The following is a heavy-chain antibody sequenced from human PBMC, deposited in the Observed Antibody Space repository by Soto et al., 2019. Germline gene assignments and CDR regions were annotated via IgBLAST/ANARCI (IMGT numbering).Heavy chain of an antibody. CDR2: INSDESST. CDR3: ATVATHSYNWTDP. D-gene: IGHD5-12*01. Sequence: PGGSLRLSCAASGFIFSDDWIHWVRQAPGKGLVWVSRINSDESSTNYADSVEGRLTIWRDNAKNTVYLQMNSLRADDTAVYYCATVATHSYNWTDPWGQGTLVTVS. J-gene: IGHJ5*02. CDR1: GFIFSDDW. V-gene: IGHV3-74*01.